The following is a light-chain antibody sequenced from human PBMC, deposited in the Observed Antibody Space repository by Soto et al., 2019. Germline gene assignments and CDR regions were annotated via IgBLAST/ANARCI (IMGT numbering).Light chain of an antibody. Sequence: EVVLTQSPGTLSLSPGERATLSCRASQSVNSKYLAWYQKKPGQAPRLLMYAISRRAAGIPDRFSGSGSGKDFPLTISRLEPEDLAVYYCQQYDNSHLTFGGGTKVEI. CDR3: QQYDNSHLT. J-gene: IGKJ4*01. CDR1: QSVNSKY. CDR2: AIS. V-gene: IGKV3-20*01.